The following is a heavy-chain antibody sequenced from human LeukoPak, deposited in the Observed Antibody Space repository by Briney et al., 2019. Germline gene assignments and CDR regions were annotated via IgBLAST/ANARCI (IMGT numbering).Heavy chain of an antibody. J-gene: IGHJ5*02. Sequence: ASVKVSCKASGYTFTSYDINWVRQATGQGLEWMGWMNPNSGNTGYAQKFQGRVTMTRNTSISTAYMELSSLRSEDTAVYYCARGPSITMVRGVKSGWFDPWGQGTLVTVSS. CDR2: MNPNSGNT. CDR3: ARGPSITMVRGVKSGWFDP. CDR1: GYTFTSYD. V-gene: IGHV1-8*01. D-gene: IGHD3-10*01.